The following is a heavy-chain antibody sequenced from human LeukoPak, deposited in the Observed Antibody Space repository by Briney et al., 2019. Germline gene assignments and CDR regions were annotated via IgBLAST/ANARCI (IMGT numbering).Heavy chain of an antibody. V-gene: IGHV3-74*01. D-gene: IGHD5-18*01. CDR2: INSDGSST. J-gene: IGHJ3*02. Sequence: GGSLRLSCAASGFTFSTYWMHWVRQIPGKGLVWVSHINSDGSSTSYADSVKGRFTISRDNAKNTLYLQMNSLRAEDTAVYYCARELEDTAMANDAFDIWGQGTMVTVSS. CDR1: GFTFSTYW. CDR3: ARELEDTAMANDAFDI.